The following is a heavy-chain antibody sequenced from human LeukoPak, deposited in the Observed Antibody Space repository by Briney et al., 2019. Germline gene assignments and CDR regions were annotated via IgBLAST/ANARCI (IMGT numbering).Heavy chain of an antibody. V-gene: IGHV3-74*01. CDR3: ARDLSGSFDY. CDR2: INSDGSST. D-gene: IGHD1-26*01. CDR1: GFTFSTNW. Sequence: GGSLRLSCAASGFTFSTNWMHWVRQAPGKGLVWVSLINSDGSSTRYADSVKGRFTISRDNAKNTLYLQMNSLRAEDTAVYYCARDLSGSFDYWGQGTLVTVSS. J-gene: IGHJ4*02.